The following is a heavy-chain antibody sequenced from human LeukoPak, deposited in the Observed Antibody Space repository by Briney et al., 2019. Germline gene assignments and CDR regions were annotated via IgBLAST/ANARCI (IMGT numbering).Heavy chain of an antibody. D-gene: IGHD2-2*03. CDR3: ARDGYCSSTSCYEAGGYYYGMDV. J-gene: IGHJ6*02. CDR2: ISAYNGNT. CDR1: GGTFSSYA. Sequence: ASVKVSCKASGGTFSSYAISWVRQAPGQGLEWMGWISAYNGNTNYAQKLQGRVTMTTDTSTSTAYMELRSLRSDDTAVYYCARDGYCSSTSCYEAGGYYYGMDVWGQGTTATVSS. V-gene: IGHV1-18*01.